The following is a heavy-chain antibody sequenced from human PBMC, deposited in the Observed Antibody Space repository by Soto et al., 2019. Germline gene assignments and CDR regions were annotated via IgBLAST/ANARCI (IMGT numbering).Heavy chain of an antibody. D-gene: IGHD2-15*01. CDR1: GGTFSSSA. J-gene: IGHJ4*02. Sequence: QVQLVQSGAAVKKPGSSVKVSCKASGGTFSSSAISWVRQAPGQWLEWMGGIIPIFGTANYVQKFQGRVKIPADESTSTAYMELSSLRSEDTGVYYCPRVTTSHCSGGSCTDWGQGTLVTVSS. CDR3: PRVTTSHCSGGSCTD. V-gene: IGHV1-69*12. CDR2: IIPIFGTA.